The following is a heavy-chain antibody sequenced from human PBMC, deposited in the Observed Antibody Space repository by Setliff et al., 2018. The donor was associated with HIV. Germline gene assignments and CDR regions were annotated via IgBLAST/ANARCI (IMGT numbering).Heavy chain of an antibody. J-gene: IGHJ4*02. CDR3: ARGHGVYSGSYLAVYFDY. V-gene: IGHV4-34*01. Sequence: PSETLSLTCAVYGGSFSGYYWSWIRQPPGKGLEWIGEINHSGSTNYKPSLKSRVTIPVDMSKNQVSLKVSSVTAADTAVYYCARGHGVYSGSYLAVYFDYWGQGTLVTVSS. CDR1: GGSFSGYY. CDR2: INHSGST. D-gene: IGHD1-26*01.